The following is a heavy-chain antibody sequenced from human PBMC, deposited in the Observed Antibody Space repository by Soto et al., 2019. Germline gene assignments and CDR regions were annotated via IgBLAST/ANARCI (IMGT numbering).Heavy chain of an antibody. CDR3: GRGPVWSHEYFQD. CDR1: SGSISSYY. V-gene: IGHV4-59*01. Sequence: SETLSLTCTVSSGSISSYYWSWIRPPPGKGRECIGYVYYSGSNNYNPSPRSRVTISIDTSQNQVSLRLSSVTAADKGVYYCGRGPVWSHEYFQDRGQRTIVTVSS. CDR2: VYYSGSN. J-gene: IGHJ1*01. D-gene: IGHD3-3*01.